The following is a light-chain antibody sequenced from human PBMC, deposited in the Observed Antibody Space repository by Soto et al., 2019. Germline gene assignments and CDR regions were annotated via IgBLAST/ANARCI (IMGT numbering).Light chain of an antibody. CDR1: TSNIGTNT. Sequence: QPVLTQPPSASGTPGQRVTISCSGSTSNIGTNTVNWYQHLPGTAPKLLIYSNSQRPSGVPDRFSGSKSGTSASLAISGLQSEDEADYYCRSYTTSYFYVFGPGTKVTVL. CDR3: RSYTTSYFYV. J-gene: IGLJ1*01. CDR2: SNS. V-gene: IGLV1-44*01.